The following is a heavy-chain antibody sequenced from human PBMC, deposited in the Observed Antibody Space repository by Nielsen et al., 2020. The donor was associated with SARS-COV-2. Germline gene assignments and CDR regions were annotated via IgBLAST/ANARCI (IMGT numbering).Heavy chain of an antibody. V-gene: IGHV3-66*01. CDR1: GFTVSSNY. J-gene: IGHJ4*02. D-gene: IGHD4-23*01. Sequence: GGSLRLSCAASGFTVSSNYMSWVRQAAGKGLEWVSVIYSDGSASYADSVRGRLTISRDNSKNTLYLQMNSLRAEDTAVYYCARELTTVVLGLDYWGQGTLVTVSS. CDR2: IYSDGSA. CDR3: ARELTTVVLGLDY.